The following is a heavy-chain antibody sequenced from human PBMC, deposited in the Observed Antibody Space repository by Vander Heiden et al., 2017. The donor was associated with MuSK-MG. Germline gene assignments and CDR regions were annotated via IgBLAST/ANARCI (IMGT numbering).Heavy chain of an antibody. CDR3: ARRTYYDYVWGSYRFLGYFDY. CDR2: INHSGST. CDR1: GGSFSGYY. Sequence: QVQLQQWGAGLLKPSETLSLTCAVYGGSFSGYYWSWIRQPPGKVLEWIGEINHSGSTNYHPSLKSRVTISVDTSKNQFSLKLSSVTAADTAVYYCARRTYYDYVWGSYRFLGYFDYWGQGTLVTVSS. J-gene: IGHJ4*02. D-gene: IGHD3-16*02. V-gene: IGHV4-34*01.